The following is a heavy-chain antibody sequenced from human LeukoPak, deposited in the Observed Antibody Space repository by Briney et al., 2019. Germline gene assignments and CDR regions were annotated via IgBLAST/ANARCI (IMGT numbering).Heavy chain of an antibody. V-gene: IGHV4-59*01. D-gene: IGHD3-3*01. Sequence: SETLSRTCTVSGGSISSYYWSWIRQPPGKGLEWIGYIYYSGSTNYNPSLKSRVTISVDTSKNQFSLKLSSVTAADTAVYYCARGTIFGPMSYFDYWGQGTLVTVSS. CDR3: ARGTIFGPMSYFDY. CDR2: IYYSGST. J-gene: IGHJ4*02. CDR1: GGSISSYY.